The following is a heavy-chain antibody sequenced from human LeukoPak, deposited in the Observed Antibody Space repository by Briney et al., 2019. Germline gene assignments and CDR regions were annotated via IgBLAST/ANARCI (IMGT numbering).Heavy chain of an antibody. V-gene: IGHV1-3*01. J-gene: IGHJ6*04. Sequence: ASVKVSCKASGYTFTSYAIHWVRQAPGQRFEWLGWINGGNGNTKYSQKFQDRVTITRDTSASTAYMELSSLRSEDTAVYYCARDLTMIRGAAFYYYYGMDVWGKGTTVTVSS. CDR2: INGGNGNT. CDR1: GYTFTSYA. CDR3: ARDLTMIRGAAFYYYYGMDV. D-gene: IGHD3-10*01.